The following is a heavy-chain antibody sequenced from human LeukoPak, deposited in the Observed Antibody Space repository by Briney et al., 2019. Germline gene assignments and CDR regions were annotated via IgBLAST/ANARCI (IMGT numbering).Heavy chain of an antibody. CDR1: GYTFTGYY. CDR2: INPNSGGT. D-gene: IGHD2-2*01. J-gene: IGHJ5*02. Sequence: GASVKVSCKASGYTFTGYYMHRVRQAPGQGLEWMGWINPNSGGTNYAQKFQGWVTMTRDTSISTAYMELSRLRSDDTAVYYCARSKSPDCSSTSCQKTNWFDPWGQGTLVTVSS. V-gene: IGHV1-2*04. CDR3: ARSKSPDCSSTSCQKTNWFDP.